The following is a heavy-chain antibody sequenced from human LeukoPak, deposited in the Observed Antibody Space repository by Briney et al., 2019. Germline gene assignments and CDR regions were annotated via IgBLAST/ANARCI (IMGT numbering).Heavy chain of an antibody. CDR3: AKSDSAGSTYALDI. CDR1: GFTFEDYA. CDR2: ISWNSGTI. J-gene: IGHJ3*02. Sequence: GGSLRLSCAAFGFTFEDYAIYWVRQVPGKGLEWVSDISWNSGTIGYADSVKGRFTSSRDNAKKSLYLQMNSLRPEDTAMYYCAKSDSAGSTYALDIWGQGTMATVSS. D-gene: IGHD1-1*01. V-gene: IGHV3-9*01.